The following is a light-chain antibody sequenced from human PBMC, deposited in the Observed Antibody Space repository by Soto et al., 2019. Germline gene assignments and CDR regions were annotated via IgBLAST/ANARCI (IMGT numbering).Light chain of an antibody. CDR3: QQYGSSPIT. CDR1: QSVSSSY. V-gene: IGKV3-20*01. J-gene: IGKJ5*01. Sequence: EIVLTQSPGTLSLSPGERATLSCRASQSVSSSYLAWYQQKPGQAPRHLIYVASSRATGIPDRFSGSGSGTAFTLTISRLEPEDFAVYYCQQYGSSPITFGQGTRLEIK. CDR2: VAS.